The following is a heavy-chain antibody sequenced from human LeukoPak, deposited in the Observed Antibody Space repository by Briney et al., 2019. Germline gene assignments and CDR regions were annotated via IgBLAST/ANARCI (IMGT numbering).Heavy chain of an antibody. Sequence: GGSLRLSCAASGFTFSSCWMSWVRQAPGKGLEWVANIKQDGSEKYYVDSVKGRFTISRDNAKNSLYLQMNSLRAEDTAVYYCARERTIQLWSYDYWGQGTLVTVSS. CDR3: ARERTIQLWSYDY. V-gene: IGHV3-7*01. J-gene: IGHJ4*02. CDR1: GFTFSSCW. CDR2: IKQDGSEK. D-gene: IGHD5-18*01.